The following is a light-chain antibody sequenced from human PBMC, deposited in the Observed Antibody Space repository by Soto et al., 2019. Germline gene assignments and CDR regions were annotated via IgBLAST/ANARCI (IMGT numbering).Light chain of an antibody. Sequence: DIRMTQSPSTLSASVEDRVTITCRASQSISSWLAWYQQKPGKAPKLLIYDASSLESGVPSRFSGSGSGTEFTLTISSLQPDDFATYYCQQYNSPALTFGGGTKVEIK. CDR3: QQYNSPALT. V-gene: IGKV1-5*01. CDR1: QSISSW. CDR2: DAS. J-gene: IGKJ4*01.